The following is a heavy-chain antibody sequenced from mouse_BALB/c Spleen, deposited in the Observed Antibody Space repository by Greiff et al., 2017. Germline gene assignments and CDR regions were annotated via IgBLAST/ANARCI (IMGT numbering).Heavy chain of an antibody. D-gene: IGHD1-1*01. CDR3: TRKNGYYFDY. CDR1: GFTFSSYT. CDR2: ISSGGSYT. V-gene: IGHV5-6-4*01. J-gene: IGHJ2*01. Sequence: DVMLVESGGGLVKPGGSLKLSCAASGFTFSSYTMSWVRQTPEKRLEWVATISSGGSYTYYPDSVKGRFTISRDNAKNTLYLQMSSLKSEDTAMYYCTRKNGYYFDYWGQGTTLTVSS.